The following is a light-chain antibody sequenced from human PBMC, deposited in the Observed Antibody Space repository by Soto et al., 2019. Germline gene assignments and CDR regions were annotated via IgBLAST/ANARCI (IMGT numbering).Light chain of an antibody. J-gene: IGKJ1*01. CDR1: QSVSSSY. V-gene: IGKV3-20*01. CDR2: GAS. Sequence: EIVLTQSPGTLSLSPGERATLSCRASQSVSSSYLAWYQQKPGQAPRLLIYGASIRATGIPDRFSGSGSGTDFTLTISRLEPEGFAVYYCQQYGSSPRSFGQGTQVEIK. CDR3: QQYGSSPRS.